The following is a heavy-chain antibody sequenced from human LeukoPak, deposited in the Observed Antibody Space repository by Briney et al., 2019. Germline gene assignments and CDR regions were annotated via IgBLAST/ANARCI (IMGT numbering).Heavy chain of an antibody. Sequence: ASVKASCKASGGTFSSYAISWVRQAPGQGLEGRGGIIPFFVTAKYAQKLQGRVTTTTDAYTSTDYLELSRLGSEDTAVYYCASGTVAATRFFDYWGPGTLVAASS. V-gene: IGHV1-69*05. J-gene: IGHJ4*02. CDR3: ASGTVAATRFFDY. CDR2: IIPFFVTA. CDR1: GGTFSSYA. D-gene: IGHD2-15*01.